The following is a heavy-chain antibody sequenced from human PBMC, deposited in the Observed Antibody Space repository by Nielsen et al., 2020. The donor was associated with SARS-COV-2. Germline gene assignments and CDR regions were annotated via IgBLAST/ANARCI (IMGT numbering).Heavy chain of an antibody. V-gene: IGHV4-31*03. J-gene: IGHJ4*02. CDR3: ARVTRGSSSLADY. Sequence: SETLSLTCTVSGGSISSSSYYWAWIRQHPGKGLEWIGYISYSGSTYYNPSLKSRIAISVDTSKNQFSLRLSSVTAADTAVYYCARVTRGSSSLADYWGQGTLVTVSS. D-gene: IGHD2-2*01. CDR1: GGSISSSSYY. CDR2: ISYSGST.